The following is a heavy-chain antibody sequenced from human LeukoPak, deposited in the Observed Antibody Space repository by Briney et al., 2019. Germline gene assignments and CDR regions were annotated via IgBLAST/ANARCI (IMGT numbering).Heavy chain of an antibody. J-gene: IGHJ4*02. CDR3: AKDRAYYSDSSGYYLVRAYDY. V-gene: IGHV4-59*01. Sequence: PSETLSLTCTVSGGSISSYYWSWIRQPPGKGLEWIGYIYYSGSTNYNPSLKSRVTISVDTSKNQFSLKLSSVTAADTAVYYCAKDRAYYSDSSGYYLVRAYDYWGQGTLVTVSS. D-gene: IGHD3-22*01. CDR2: IYYSGST. CDR1: GGSISSYY.